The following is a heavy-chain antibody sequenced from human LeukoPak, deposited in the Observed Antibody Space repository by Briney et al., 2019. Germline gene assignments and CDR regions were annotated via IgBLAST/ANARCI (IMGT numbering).Heavy chain of an antibody. Sequence: PGRSLRLSCAASGFTFYDYAMHRVRQAPGKGLEWVSGISWNSGSIGYADSVKGRFTISRDNAKNSLYLQMNSLRAEDTALYYCAKDKDRITMVPGVAYFDYWGQGTLVTVSS. CDR3: AKDKDRITMVPGVAYFDY. D-gene: IGHD3-10*01. CDR1: GFTFYDYA. V-gene: IGHV3-9*01. CDR2: ISWNSGSI. J-gene: IGHJ4*02.